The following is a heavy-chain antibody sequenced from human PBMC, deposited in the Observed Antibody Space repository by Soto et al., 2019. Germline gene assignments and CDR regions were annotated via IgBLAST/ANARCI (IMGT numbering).Heavy chain of an antibody. CDR1: GYTFPSYA. D-gene: IGHD3-3*01. V-gene: IGHV1-3*01. J-gene: IGHJ6*03. CDR3: AGKYYDFWSGSSPGVYSYYMDV. CDR2: INAGNGNT. Sequence: ASVKVSCKASGYTFPSYAMHWVRQAPGQRLEWMGWINAGNGNTKYSQKFQGRVTITRDTSASTAYMKLSSLRSEDTAVYYCAGKYYDFWSGSSPGVYSYYMDVWGKGTTVTVSS.